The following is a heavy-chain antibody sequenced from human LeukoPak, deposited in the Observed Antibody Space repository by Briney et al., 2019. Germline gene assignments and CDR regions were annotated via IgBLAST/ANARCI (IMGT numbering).Heavy chain of an antibody. V-gene: IGHV3-9*01. Sequence: GGSLRLSCAASGFTFDDYGMHWVRQAPGKGLEWVSSISWNSGTIGYADSVKGRFTISRDNAKNSLCLQTNSLRAEDTALYYCAKGRYSSGWDFDYWGQGTLVTVSS. J-gene: IGHJ4*02. D-gene: IGHD6-19*01. CDR1: GFTFDDYG. CDR3: AKGRYSSGWDFDY. CDR2: ISWNSGTI.